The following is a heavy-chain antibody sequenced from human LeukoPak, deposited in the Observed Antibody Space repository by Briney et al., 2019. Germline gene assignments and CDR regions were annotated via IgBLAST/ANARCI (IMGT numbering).Heavy chain of an antibody. CDR2: IYYSGST. Sequence: SGGSLRLSCAASGFTFSSYSMNWVRQAPGKGLEWIGSIYYSGSTYYNPSLKSRVTISVDTSKNQFSLKLSSVTAADTAVYYCARVVQLEMRLLSPLNWFDPWGQGTLVTVSS. V-gene: IGHV4-39*07. D-gene: IGHD5-24*01. CDR1: GFTFSSYS. CDR3: ARVVQLEMRLLSPLNWFDP. J-gene: IGHJ5*02.